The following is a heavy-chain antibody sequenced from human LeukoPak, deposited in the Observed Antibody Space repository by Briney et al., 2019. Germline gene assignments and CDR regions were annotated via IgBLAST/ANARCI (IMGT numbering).Heavy chain of an antibody. Sequence: GGSLRLSCAASGFTFSSYGMHWVRQAPGKGLEWVAFVRYDGNNEYYADSVKGRFAISRHNSKKTLYLQMSSLRTEDTAVYYCASPPPYSGSYGYWGQGTLVTVSS. D-gene: IGHD1-26*01. V-gene: IGHV3-30*02. CDR2: VRYDGNNE. CDR3: ASPPPYSGSYGY. J-gene: IGHJ4*02. CDR1: GFTFSSYG.